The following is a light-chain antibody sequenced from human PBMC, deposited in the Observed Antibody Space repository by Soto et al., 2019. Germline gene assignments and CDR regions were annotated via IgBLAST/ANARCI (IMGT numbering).Light chain of an antibody. CDR2: DVT. V-gene: IGLV2-14*03. CDR3: SSYTGSNSVI. CDR1: RSDIGSYTF. J-gene: IGLJ2*01. Sequence: QSALTQPASLSGSLGQSITISCTGTRSDIGSYTFVSWYQQHPGKAPKLIIYDVTDRPAGVSNRFSGSKSDNMASLTISGLQAGDEGDYYCSSYTGSNSVIFGGGTKLTVL.